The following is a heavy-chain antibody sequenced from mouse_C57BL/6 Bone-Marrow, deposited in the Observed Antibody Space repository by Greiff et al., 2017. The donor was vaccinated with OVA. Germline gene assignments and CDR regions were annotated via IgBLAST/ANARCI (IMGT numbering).Heavy chain of an antibody. D-gene: IGHD1-1*01. CDR2: IHPSVSDT. Sequence: VQLQQPGAELVKPGASVKVSCKASGYTFTSYWMHWVKQRPGQGLEWIGRIHPSVSDTNYNQKFKGKATLTVDKSSSTAYMQLSSLTSEDSAVYYCAMGAYYYGSSCYYAMDYWGQGTSVTVSS. CDR3: AMGAYYYGSSCYYAMDY. J-gene: IGHJ4*01. V-gene: IGHV1-74*01. CDR1: GYTFTSYW.